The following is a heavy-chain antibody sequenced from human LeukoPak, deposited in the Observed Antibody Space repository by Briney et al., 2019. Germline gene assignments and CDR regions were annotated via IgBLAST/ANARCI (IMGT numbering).Heavy chain of an antibody. CDR3: ARRKSGYDNEFDY. CDR2: IYYSGTT. Sequence: SETLSLTCTVSGGSFSSSDYYWGWIRQPPGKGLEWIGSIYYSGTTYYNPSLKSRVTISVDTSKNQFSLKLSSVTAADTAVYYCARRKSGYDNEFDYWGQGTLVTVSS. V-gene: IGHV4-39*07. CDR1: GGSFSSSDYY. J-gene: IGHJ4*02. D-gene: IGHD5-12*01.